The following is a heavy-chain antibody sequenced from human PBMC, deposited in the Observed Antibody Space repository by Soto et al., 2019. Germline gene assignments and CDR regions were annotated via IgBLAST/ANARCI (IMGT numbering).Heavy chain of an antibody. D-gene: IGHD3-10*01. J-gene: IGHJ5*02. Sequence: QVQLQESGPGLVKPSETLSLTCTVSGGSISSYYWSWIRQPAGKGLEWIGRIYTSGSTNYNPSLKRRVTMSVDTSKNQFSLKLSSVTAADTAVYYCARSITMVRGVIIGDNWFDPWGQGTLVTVSS. CDR1: GGSISSYY. CDR2: IYTSGST. V-gene: IGHV4-4*07. CDR3: ARSITMVRGVIIGDNWFDP.